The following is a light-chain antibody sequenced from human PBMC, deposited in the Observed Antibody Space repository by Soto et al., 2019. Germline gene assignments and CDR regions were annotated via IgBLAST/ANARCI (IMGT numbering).Light chain of an antibody. J-gene: IGLJ3*02. CDR1: SSDVGNYNL. CDR3: TSYAGSNILV. V-gene: IGLV2-8*01. CDR2: DVH. Sequence: QSALTQPPSASGSPGQSVTISCSGTSSDVGNYNLVSWYQQHPGKAPKLMIYDVHKRPSGVPDRFSGSKSGNTASLTVSGLQTEDEADYYCTSYAGSNILVFGGGTKLTVL.